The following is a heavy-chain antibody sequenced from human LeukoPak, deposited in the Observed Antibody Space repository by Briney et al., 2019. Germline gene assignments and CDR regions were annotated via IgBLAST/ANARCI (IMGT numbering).Heavy chain of an antibody. D-gene: IGHD2-2*01. J-gene: IGHJ5*02. CDR2: INHSGST. V-gene: IGHV4-34*01. Sequence: SETLSLTCTVSGGSISSYKWSWIRQPPGKGLEWIGEINHSGSTNYNPSLKSRVTISVDTSKNQFSLKLSSVTAADTAVYYCARAVGYCSSTSCLNWFDPWGQGTLVTVSS. CDR3: ARAVGYCSSTSCLNWFDP. CDR1: GGSISSYK.